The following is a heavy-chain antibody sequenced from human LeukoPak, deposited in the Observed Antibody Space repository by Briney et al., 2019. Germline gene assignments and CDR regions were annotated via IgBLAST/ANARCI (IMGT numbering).Heavy chain of an antibody. Sequence: GRSLRLSCSASGFTFSSYAMHWVRQAPGKGLEWVAVISYDGSNKYYADSVKGRFTISRDNSKNTLYLQMNSLRAEDTAVYYCAKDHGGSYDYWGQGTLVTVSS. CDR2: ISYDGSNK. CDR1: GFTFSSYA. CDR3: AKDHGGSYDY. V-gene: IGHV3-30-3*01. J-gene: IGHJ4*02. D-gene: IGHD1-26*01.